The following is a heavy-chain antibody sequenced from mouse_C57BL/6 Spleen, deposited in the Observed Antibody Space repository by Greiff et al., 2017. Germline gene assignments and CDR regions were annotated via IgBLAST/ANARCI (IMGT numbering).Heavy chain of an antibody. D-gene: IGHD3-1*01. V-gene: IGHV14-2*01. CDR1: GFNIKDYY. J-gene: IGHJ2*01. CDR2: IDPEDGET. Sequence: EVQLQQSGAELVKPGASVKLSCTASGFNIKDYYMHWVKQRTEQGLEWIGRIDPEDGETKYAAKFQGKATITADTSSNTAYLQLSSLTSEDTAVYCCASRGAFDYWGQGTTLTGSS. CDR3: ASRGAFDY.